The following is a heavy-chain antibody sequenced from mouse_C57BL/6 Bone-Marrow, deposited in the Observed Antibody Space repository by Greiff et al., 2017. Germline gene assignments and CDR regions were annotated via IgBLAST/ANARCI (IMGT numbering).Heavy chain of an antibody. D-gene: IGHD2-4*01. CDR1: GYTFTSYW. CDR3: ARYYDYDEVDY. J-gene: IGHJ2*01. V-gene: IGHV1-55*01. Sequence: QVQLQQSGAELVKPGASVKMSCKASGYTFTSYWITWVKQRPGQGLEWIGDIYPGSGSTNYNEKFKSKATLTVDTSSSTAYMQRSSLTSEDSAVYYGARYYDYDEVDYWGQGTTLTVSS. CDR2: IYPGSGST.